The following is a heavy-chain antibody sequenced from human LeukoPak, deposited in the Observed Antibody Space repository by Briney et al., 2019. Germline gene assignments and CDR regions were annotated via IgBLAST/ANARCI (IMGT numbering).Heavy chain of an antibody. CDR1: GFTFSSYG. V-gene: IGHV3-23*01. J-gene: IGHJ4*02. CDR3: AKVTYGSGTYGAFGY. Sequence: SGGSLRLSCAGSGFTFSSYGMSWVRQAPGKGLEWVSCIRGSGTSTYYADSVKGRFTISRDNSKNTLYLQMNSLRAEDTAVYYCAKVTYGSGTYGAFGYWGQGTLVTVSS. CDR2: IRGSGTST. D-gene: IGHD3-10*01.